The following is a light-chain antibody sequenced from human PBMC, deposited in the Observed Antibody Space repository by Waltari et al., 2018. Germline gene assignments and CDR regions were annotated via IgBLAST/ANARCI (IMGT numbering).Light chain of an antibody. CDR3: QQYNNWT. CDR2: DAS. CDR1: QSVSSN. V-gene: IGKV3-15*01. J-gene: IGKJ1*01. Sequence: EIVMTQSPATLSVSPGDRATLSCRASQSVSSNVAWYQQKPGQAPRLLIFDASTRATGIPARFSGSGSGTEFTLTISSLQSEDFAVYYCQQYNNWTFGQGTKVEIK.